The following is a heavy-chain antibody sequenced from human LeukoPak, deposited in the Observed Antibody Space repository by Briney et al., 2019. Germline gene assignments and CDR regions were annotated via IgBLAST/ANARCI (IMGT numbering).Heavy chain of an antibody. CDR3: AKAPVRPSPSAATRSYYYYGMDV. J-gene: IGHJ6*02. CDR2: ISGSGGST. Sequence: GGSLRLSCAASGFTFSSYAMSWVRQAPGKGLEWVSAISGSGGSTYYADSVKGRFTISRDNSKNTLYLQMNSLRAEDTAVYYCAKAPVRPSPSAATRSYYYYGMDVWGQGTTVTVSS. D-gene: IGHD2-15*01. CDR1: GFTFSSYA. V-gene: IGHV3-23*01.